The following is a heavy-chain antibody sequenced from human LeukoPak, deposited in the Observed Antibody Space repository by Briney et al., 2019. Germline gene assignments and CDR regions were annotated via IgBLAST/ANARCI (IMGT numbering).Heavy chain of an antibody. Sequence: SETLSLTCAVYGGSFSGYYWSWIRQPPGKGLEWIGEINHSGSTNYNPSLKSRVTISVDTSKNQFSLKLSSVTAADTAVYYCARGVAAAPGNWFDPWGQGTLVTVSS. D-gene: IGHD6-13*01. CDR1: GGSFSGYY. CDR3: ARGVAAAPGNWFDP. CDR2: INHSGST. J-gene: IGHJ5*02. V-gene: IGHV4-34*01.